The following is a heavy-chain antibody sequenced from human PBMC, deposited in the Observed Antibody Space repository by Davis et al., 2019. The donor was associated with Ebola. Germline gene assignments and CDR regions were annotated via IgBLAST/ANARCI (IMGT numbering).Heavy chain of an antibody. Sequence: GESLKISCQGSGDSFTSYWIAWVRQMPGKGLELMGIIYPGDSDTRYSPSFQGQVTISADKSISTAYLQWSSLKASDTAMYYCARHRYDSSGLDAFDIWGQGTMVTVSS. CDR2: IYPGDSDT. CDR1: GDSFTSYW. D-gene: IGHD3-22*01. J-gene: IGHJ3*02. CDR3: ARHRYDSSGLDAFDI. V-gene: IGHV5-51*01.